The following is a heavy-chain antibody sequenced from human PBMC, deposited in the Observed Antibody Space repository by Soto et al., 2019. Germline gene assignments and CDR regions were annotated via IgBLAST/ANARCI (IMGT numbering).Heavy chain of an antibody. CDR3: ARRGVVGALNCCMDV. CDR2: IYPGDSDT. Sequence: LGESLKISCKGSGYSFTSYWIGWVRQMPGKGLEWMGIIYPGDSDTRYSPSFQGQVTISADKSISTAYLQWSSLKASDTAMYYCARRGVVGALNCCMDVWGQGTTVTVSS. J-gene: IGHJ6*02. CDR1: GYSFTSYW. D-gene: IGHD1-26*01. V-gene: IGHV5-51*01.